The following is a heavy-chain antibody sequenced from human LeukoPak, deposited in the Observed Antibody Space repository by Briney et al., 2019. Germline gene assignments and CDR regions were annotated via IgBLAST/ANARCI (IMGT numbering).Heavy chain of an antibody. CDR1: GASVSSDRFW. D-gene: IGHD3-10*01. Sequence: SETLSLTCSVSGASVSSDRFWWNSVRQPPGKGLEWIGQIGYSGTNNCKPSLKSRLTISTDASNNRFSLRLTSVTPADTAVYYCARIGGVFHHWGQGTLVTVSS. V-gene: IGHV4-61*03. CDR3: ARIGGVFHH. CDR2: IGYSGTN. J-gene: IGHJ1*01.